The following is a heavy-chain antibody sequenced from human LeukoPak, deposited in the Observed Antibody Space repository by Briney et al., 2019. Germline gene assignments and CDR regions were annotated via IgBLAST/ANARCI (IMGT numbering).Heavy chain of an antibody. J-gene: IGHJ5*02. CDR2: IYPGDSDT. CDR1: GYSFTSYW. V-gene: IGHV5-51*01. Sequence: GESLKISCKGSGYSFTSYWIGWVRQMPGKGLGWMGIIYPGDSDTRYSPSFQGQVTISADKSISTAYLQWSSLKASDTAMYYCARGDCSGGSCYSGNWFDPWGQGTLVTVSS. D-gene: IGHD2-15*01. CDR3: ARGDCSGGSCYSGNWFDP.